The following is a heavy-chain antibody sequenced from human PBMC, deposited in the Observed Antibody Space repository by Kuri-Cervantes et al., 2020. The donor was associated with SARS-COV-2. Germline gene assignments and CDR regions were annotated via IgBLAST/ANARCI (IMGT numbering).Heavy chain of an antibody. Sequence: GESLKISCAASGFDFSLYNMNWVRQAPGKGLEWVSRISRNSNYIDYADSVKGRFIISRDNAKNSLYLQMNSLRAEDTAVYYCARERGSSWYSSKAFDIWGQGTMVTVSS. CDR3: ARERGSSWYSSKAFDI. CDR1: GFDFSLYN. J-gene: IGHJ3*02. D-gene: IGHD6-13*01. CDR2: ISRNSNYI. V-gene: IGHV3-21*01.